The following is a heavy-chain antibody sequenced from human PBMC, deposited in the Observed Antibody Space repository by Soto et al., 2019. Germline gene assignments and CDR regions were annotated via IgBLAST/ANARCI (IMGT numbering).Heavy chain of an antibody. CDR1: GGSISSYY. CDR2: IYYSGST. CDR3: ARRYSSSFDY. Sequence: SEPLSLTCTVSGGSISSYYWSWIRQPPGKGLEWIGYIYYSGSTNYNPSLKSRVTISVDTSKNQFSLKLGSVTAADTAVYYCARRYSSSFDYWGQGTLVTVSS. V-gene: IGHV4-59*08. J-gene: IGHJ4*02. D-gene: IGHD6-13*01.